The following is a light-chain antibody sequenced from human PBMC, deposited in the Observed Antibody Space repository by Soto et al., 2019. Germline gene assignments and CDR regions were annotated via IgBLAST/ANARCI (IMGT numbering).Light chain of an antibody. CDR1: QSISSY. CDR3: QQSYITPLT. J-gene: IGKJ4*01. Sequence: DIQMTQSPSSLSACLVDRVTITCRASQSISSYLNWYQHRSGKAPKLLVYSASSLQSGVPSRFSGNGSGTDFTLTIRSLQPEDFATYYCQQSYITPLTFGGGTKVDIK. V-gene: IGKV1-39*01. CDR2: SAS.